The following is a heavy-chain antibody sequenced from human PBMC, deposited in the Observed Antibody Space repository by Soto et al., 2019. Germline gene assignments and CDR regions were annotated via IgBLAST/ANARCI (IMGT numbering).Heavy chain of an antibody. J-gene: IGHJ5*02. V-gene: IGHV1-69*06. Sequence: QVQLVQSGAVVKKPGSSLKVSCRTSGGTFTSFTVSWVRQAPGQALEWMGGIIPLFGSTNYAHNFQGRLTITADRSTATAYLDLRSLKSDKAALYDCAGGAALGADAWGQGTLVTVSP. CDR2: IIPLFGST. CDR1: GGTFTSFT. D-gene: IGHD5-18*01. CDR3: AGGAALGADA.